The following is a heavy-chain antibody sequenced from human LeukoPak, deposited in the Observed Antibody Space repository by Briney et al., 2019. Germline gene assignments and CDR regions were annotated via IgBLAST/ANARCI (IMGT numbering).Heavy chain of an antibody. CDR2: IRSKANSYAT. CDR1: GFTFSGSA. D-gene: IGHD5-24*01. J-gene: IGHJ4*02. Sequence: GGSLRLSCAASGFTFSGSAMHWVPQASGKGLEWVGRIRSKANSYATAYAASVKGRFAISRDDSKNTAYLQMNSLKTEDTAVYYCTSPRDGYNYVDYWGQGTLVTVSS. CDR3: TSPRDGYNYVDY. V-gene: IGHV3-73*01.